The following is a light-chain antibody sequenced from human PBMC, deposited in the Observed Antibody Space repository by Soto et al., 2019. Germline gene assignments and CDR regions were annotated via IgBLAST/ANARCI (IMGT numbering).Light chain of an antibody. CDR3: QQYSDSSGA. J-gene: IGKJ1*01. V-gene: IGKV1-5*01. CDR2: DAS. Sequence: DIPMTKSPSTLSSSEGDRVTITCGASQSIGTWLAWYRQKPGKAPKLLIFDASTLESGVPSRFSGSGSGTDFTLTISSLQPDDFATYYCQQYSDSSGAFGQGTKVDIK. CDR1: QSIGTW.